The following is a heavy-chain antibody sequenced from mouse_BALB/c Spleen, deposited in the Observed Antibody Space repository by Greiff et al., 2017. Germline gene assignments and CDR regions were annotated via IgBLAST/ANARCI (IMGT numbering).Heavy chain of an antibody. V-gene: IGHV1-62-2*01. CDR3: ARHEEGGGYDGYAMDY. J-gene: IGHJ4*01. Sequence: QVQLQQSGAGLVKPGASVKLSCKASGYTFTEYIIHWVKQRSGQGLEWIGWFYPGSGSIKYNEKFKDKATLTADKSSSTVYMELSRLTSEDSAVYFCARHEEGGGYDGYAMDYWGQGTSVTVSS. D-gene: IGHD2-2*01. CDR2: FYPGSGSI. CDR1: GYTFTEYI.